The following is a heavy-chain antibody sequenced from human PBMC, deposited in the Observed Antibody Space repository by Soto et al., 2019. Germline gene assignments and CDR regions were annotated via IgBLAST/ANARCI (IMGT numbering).Heavy chain of an antibody. CDR3: AKGSRRGGYKLVGFSAFDI. CDR2: ISYDGSNK. CDR1: GFTFSSYG. D-gene: IGHD1-26*01. V-gene: IGHV3-30*18. Sequence: QVQLVESGGGVVQPGRSLRLSCAASGFTFSSYGMHWVRQAPGKGLEWVAVISYDGSNKYYADSVKGRFTISRDNSKNTLYLQMNSLRAEDTAVYYCAKGSRRGGYKLVGFSAFDIWGQGTMVTVSS. J-gene: IGHJ3*02.